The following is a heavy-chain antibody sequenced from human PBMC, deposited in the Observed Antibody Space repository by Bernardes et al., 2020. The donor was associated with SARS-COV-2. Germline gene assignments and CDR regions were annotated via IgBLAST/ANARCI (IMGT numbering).Heavy chain of an antibody. Sequence: TLSLTCTVSGGSISSSSYYWGWIRQPPGKGLEWIGSIYYSGSTYYNPSLKSRVTISVDTSKNQFSLKLSSVTAADTAVYYCARHEGSTPDYWGQGTLVTVSS. CDR2: IYYSGST. CDR3: ARHEGSTPDY. CDR1: GGSISSSSYY. J-gene: IGHJ4*02. D-gene: IGHD2-15*01. V-gene: IGHV4-39*01.